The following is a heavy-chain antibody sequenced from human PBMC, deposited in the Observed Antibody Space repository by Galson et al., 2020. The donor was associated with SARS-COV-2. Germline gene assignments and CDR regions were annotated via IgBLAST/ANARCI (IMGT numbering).Heavy chain of an antibody. J-gene: IGHJ1*01. D-gene: IGHD6-13*01. Sequence: GESLKISCAASGFTFSSYAMSWVRQAPGKGLEWVSAISGSGGSTYYADPVKGRFTISRDNSKNTLYLQMNSLRAEDTAVYYCAKDWSSSSWYAEYCQHWGQGTLVTVSS. CDR1: GFTFSSYA. CDR2: ISGSGGST. V-gene: IGHV3-23*01. CDR3: AKDWSSSSWYAEYCQH.